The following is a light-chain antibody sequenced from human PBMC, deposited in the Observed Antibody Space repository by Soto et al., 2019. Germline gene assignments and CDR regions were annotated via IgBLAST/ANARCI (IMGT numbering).Light chain of an antibody. V-gene: IGKV1-27*01. CDR2: GAS. CDR3: QKYNSAPRT. CDR1: QGISNY. J-gene: IGKJ1*01. Sequence: DIQMTQSPSSLSASVGDRVSITCRASQGISNYLAWYRQKPGKVPKLLIYGASTLQSGVPLRFSGSGSGTDFTLTISSLQPEDVATYYCQKYNSAPRTFGQGTKVEIK.